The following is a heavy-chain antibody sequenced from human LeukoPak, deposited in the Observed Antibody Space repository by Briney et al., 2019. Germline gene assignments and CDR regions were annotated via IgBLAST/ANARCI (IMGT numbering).Heavy chain of an antibody. D-gene: IGHD6-13*01. Sequence: PSETLSLTCAVYGGSFSGYYWSWIRQPPGKGLEWIGEINHSGSTNYNPSLKSRVTISVDTSKNQFSLKLSSVTAADTAVYYCARHRIAAAVGGYYYYGMDVWGQGTTVTVSS. CDR1: GGSFSGYY. CDR3: ARHRIAAAVGGYYYYGMDV. V-gene: IGHV4-34*01. CDR2: INHSGST. J-gene: IGHJ6*02.